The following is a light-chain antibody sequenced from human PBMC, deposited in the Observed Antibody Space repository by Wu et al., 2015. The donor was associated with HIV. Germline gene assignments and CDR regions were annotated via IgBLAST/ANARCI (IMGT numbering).Light chain of an antibody. J-gene: IGKJ2*01. Sequence: EIVLTQSPATLSLSPGGRATLSCRASQSVDSYLAWYQQKPGQAPRLLIYDASNRATGIPARFSGGGSGTDFTLTINRLEPEDFAVYYCQQYRDSPHTFGQGTELEIK. CDR2: DAS. V-gene: IGKV3-11*01. CDR3: QQYRDSPHT. CDR1: QSVDSY.